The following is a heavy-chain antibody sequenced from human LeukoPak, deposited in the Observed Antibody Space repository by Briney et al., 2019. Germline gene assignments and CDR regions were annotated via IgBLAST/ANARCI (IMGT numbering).Heavy chain of an antibody. CDR3: ARDFTPYYYDSSGYYYCYFDY. CDR1: GGTFSSYA. CDR2: IIPIFGTA. V-gene: IGHV1-69*13. Sequence: ASVKVSCKASGGTFSSYAISWVRQAPGQGLEWMGGIIPIFGTANYAQKFQGRVTITADESTSTAYMELSSLRSEDTAVYYCARDFTPYYYDSSGYYYCYFDYWGQGTLVTVSS. D-gene: IGHD3-22*01. J-gene: IGHJ4*02.